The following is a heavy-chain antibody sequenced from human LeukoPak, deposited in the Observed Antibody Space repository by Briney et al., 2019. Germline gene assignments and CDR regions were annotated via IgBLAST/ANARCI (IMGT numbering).Heavy chain of an antibody. CDR2: INHSGST. V-gene: IGHV4-34*01. CDR1: GGSFSGYY. CDR3: ARGRRYTGYDYTLSWFDP. Sequence: SETLSLTCAVYGGSFSGYYWSWIRQPPGKGLEWIGEINHSGSTNYNPSLKSRVTISVDTSKNQFSLKLSSVTAAGTAVYYCARGRRYTGYDYTLSWFDPWGQGTLVTVSS. J-gene: IGHJ5*02. D-gene: IGHD5-12*01.